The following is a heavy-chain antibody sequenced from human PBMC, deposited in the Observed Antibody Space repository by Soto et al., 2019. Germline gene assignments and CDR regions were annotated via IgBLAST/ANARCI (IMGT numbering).Heavy chain of an antibody. CDR2: IYSGGST. D-gene: IGHD3-9*01. CDR1: GFTVSSNY. CDR3: ARNYDICHYYMDV. V-gene: IGHV3-53*04. Sequence: TGGSLRLSCAASGFTVSSNYMSWVRQAPGKGLEWVSVIYSGGSTYYADSVKGRFTISRHNSKNTLYLQMNSLRAEDTAVYYCARNYDICHYYMDVWGKGTTVTVSS. J-gene: IGHJ6*03.